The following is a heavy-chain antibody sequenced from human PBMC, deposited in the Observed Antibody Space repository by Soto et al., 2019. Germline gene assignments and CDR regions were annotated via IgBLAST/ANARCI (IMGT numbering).Heavy chain of an antibody. D-gene: IGHD3-22*01. J-gene: IGHJ3*02. CDR2: IIPIFGTA. CDR1: GGTFSSYA. V-gene: IGHV1-69*13. CDR3: ASRSMIVTAFDI. Sequence: RASVKVSCKASGGTFSSYAISWVRQAPGQGLEWMGGIIPIFGTANYAQKFQGRVTITADESTSTAYMELSSLRSEDTAVYYCASRSMIVTAFDIWGQGTMVTVSS.